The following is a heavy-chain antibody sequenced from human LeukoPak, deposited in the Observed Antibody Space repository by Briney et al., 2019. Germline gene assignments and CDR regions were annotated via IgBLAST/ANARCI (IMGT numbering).Heavy chain of an antibody. CDR1: GYTFTSYG. CDR2: INPNSGGT. J-gene: IGHJ4*02. V-gene: IGHV1-2*02. Sequence: ASVKVSCKASGYTFTSYGINWVRQAPGQGLEWMGWINPNSGGTNYAQKFQGRVTMTRDTSISTAYMELSRLRSDDTAVYYCARLIAVAGTVYFDYWGQGTLVTVSS. CDR3: ARLIAVAGTVYFDY. D-gene: IGHD6-19*01.